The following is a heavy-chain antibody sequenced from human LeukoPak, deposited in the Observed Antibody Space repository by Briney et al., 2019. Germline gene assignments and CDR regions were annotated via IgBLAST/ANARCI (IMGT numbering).Heavy chain of an antibody. D-gene: IGHD3-22*01. CDR2: ISYDGINK. Sequence: GGSLRLSCAASGFTFSTYGMHWVRQAPGKGLEWVAVISYDGINKYYADSVKGRFTISRDNSKNTLYLQMNSLRAEDTAVYYCAKDRYYYDSSGYSIKRRDYYYYGMDVWGQGTTVTVSS. CDR1: GFTFSTYG. J-gene: IGHJ6*02. V-gene: IGHV3-30*18. CDR3: AKDRYYYDSSGYSIKRRDYYYYGMDV.